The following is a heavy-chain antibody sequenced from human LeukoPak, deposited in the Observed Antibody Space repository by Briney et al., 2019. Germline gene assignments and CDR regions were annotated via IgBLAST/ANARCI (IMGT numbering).Heavy chain of an antibody. CDR2: ISYDGKNR. Sequence: GTSLRLSCAASGFTFSSYAMHWVRQAPGKGLEWVAVISYDGKNRYYADSVKARVTISRDNAKNSLYLQMNSLRAEDTAVYYCARARDYPYYYYGMDVWGQGTTVTVSS. J-gene: IGHJ6*02. V-gene: IGHV3-30*03. D-gene: IGHD4-17*01. CDR3: ARARDYPYYYYGMDV. CDR1: GFTFSSYA.